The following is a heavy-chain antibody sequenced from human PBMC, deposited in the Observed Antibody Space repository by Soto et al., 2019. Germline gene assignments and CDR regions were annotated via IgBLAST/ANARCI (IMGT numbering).Heavy chain of an antibody. CDR2: IYSGGSK. V-gene: IGHV3-53*01. CDR3: ASSSRKDYNFGMDA. CDR1: GLTVSGND. J-gene: IGHJ6*02. Sequence: GGSLRLSCAASGLTVSGNDMSGVRQSPGKGLEWVSVIYSGGSKHDADSVKGRFTISRDNSKNMVYLQMNSLRVDDTAVYFCASSSRKDYNFGMDAWGQGTTVT. D-gene: IGHD1-20*01.